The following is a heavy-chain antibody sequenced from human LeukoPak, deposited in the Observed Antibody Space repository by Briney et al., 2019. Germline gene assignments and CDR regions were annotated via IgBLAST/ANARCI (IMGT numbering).Heavy chain of an antibody. Sequence: ASVKVSCKASGYTFTSYGISWVRQAPGQGLEWMGWISAYNGNTNYAQKLQGRVTITRDTSASTAYMELSSLRSEDTAVYYCARDRSSGYDFDYWGQGTLVTVSS. J-gene: IGHJ4*02. D-gene: IGHD5-12*01. CDR3: ARDRSSGYDFDY. CDR1: GYTFTSYG. V-gene: IGHV1-18*01. CDR2: ISAYNGNT.